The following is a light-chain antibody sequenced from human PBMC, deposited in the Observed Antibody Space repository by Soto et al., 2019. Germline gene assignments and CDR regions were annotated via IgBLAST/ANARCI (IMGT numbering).Light chain of an antibody. J-gene: IGLJ2*01. CDR2: EVI. CDR3: CSYAGSATYVV. V-gene: IGLV2-23*02. Sequence: QSALTQPASVSGSPGQSITISCTGTSSDVGAYNVVSWYQQHPGKAPKLMIYEVIKRPSGVSNRFSGSQSGNTASLTISGLQAEDEADYYCCSYAGSATYVVFGGGTQLTVL. CDR1: SSDVGAYNV.